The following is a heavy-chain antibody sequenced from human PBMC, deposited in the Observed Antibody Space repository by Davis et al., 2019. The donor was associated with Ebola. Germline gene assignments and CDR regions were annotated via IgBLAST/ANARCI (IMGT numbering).Heavy chain of an antibody. V-gene: IGHV1-18*04. D-gene: IGHD6-19*01. CDR3: ARDRRSGGWYESIDY. CDR2: ITAYKGNT. CDR1: GYTFTSYG. Sequence: AASVKVSCKASGYTFTSYGISWVRQAPGQGLEWMGWITAYKGNTEYAQKLQGRVTMTTDTSTSTVYMELMSLRSDDTAVYYCARDRRSGGWYESIDYWGQGTLVTVSS. J-gene: IGHJ4*02.